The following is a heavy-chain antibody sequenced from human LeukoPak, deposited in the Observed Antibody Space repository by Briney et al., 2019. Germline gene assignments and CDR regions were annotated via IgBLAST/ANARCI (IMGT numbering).Heavy chain of an antibody. Sequence: PSETLSLTCTVSGGSISSGSYYWSWIRQPAGKGLEWIGRIYTSGSTNYNPSLKSRVTISVDTSKNQFSLKLSSVTAADTAVYYCARDAHPTISYDSSGYEGDAFDIWGQGTMVTVSS. J-gene: IGHJ3*02. CDR2: IYTSGST. CDR1: GGSISSGSYY. D-gene: IGHD3-22*01. V-gene: IGHV4-61*02. CDR3: ARDAHPTISYDSSGYEGDAFDI.